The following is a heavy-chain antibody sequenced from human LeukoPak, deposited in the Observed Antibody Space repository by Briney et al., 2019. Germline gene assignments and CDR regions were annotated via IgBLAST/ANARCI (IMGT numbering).Heavy chain of an antibody. CDR1: GFTFSSYW. V-gene: IGHV3-7*01. CDR2: IKQDGSEK. Sequence: QPGGSLRLSCAASGFTFSSYWMSWVRQAPGKGLEWVANIKQDGSEKYYVDSVKGRFTISRDNAKNSLYLQMNSLRAEDTAVYYCARETESGYDSAQYYFDYWGQGTLVTVSS. CDR3: ARETESGYDSAQYYFDY. D-gene: IGHD5-12*01. J-gene: IGHJ4*02.